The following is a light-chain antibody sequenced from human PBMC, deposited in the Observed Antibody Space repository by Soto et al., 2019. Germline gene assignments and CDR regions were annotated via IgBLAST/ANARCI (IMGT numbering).Light chain of an antibody. CDR1: QSISSW. Sequence: DIQMTQSPSTLSASVGDRVTITCRASQSISSWLAWYQQKPGKAPKLLIYKASNLESGDPSRFSGSGSGTEFTLTFSSLQPDEFATYYCQQYNSYRTFGQGTKVEIK. CDR3: QQYNSYRT. V-gene: IGKV1-5*03. J-gene: IGKJ1*01. CDR2: KAS.